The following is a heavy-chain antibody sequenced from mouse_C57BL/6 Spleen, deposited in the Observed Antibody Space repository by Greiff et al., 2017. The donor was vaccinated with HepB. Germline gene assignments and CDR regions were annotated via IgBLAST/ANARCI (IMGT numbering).Heavy chain of an antibody. D-gene: IGHD4-1*01. Sequence: EVKVVESEGGLVQPGSSMKLSCTASGFTFSDYYMAWVRLVPEKGLEWVANINYDGSSTYYLDSLKSRFIISRDNAKNILYLQMSSLKSEDTATYYCARDRLVYWYFDVWGTGTTVTVSS. J-gene: IGHJ1*03. CDR1: GFTFSDYY. CDR3: ARDRLVYWYFDV. CDR2: INYDGSST. V-gene: IGHV5-16*01.